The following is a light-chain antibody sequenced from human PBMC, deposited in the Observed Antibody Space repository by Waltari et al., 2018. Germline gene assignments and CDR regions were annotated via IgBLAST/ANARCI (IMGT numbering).Light chain of an antibody. CDR2: RNN. V-gene: IGLV10-54*04. J-gene: IGLJ3*02. CDR1: SPNDGQEE. CDR3: SAWDRSLSAWV. Sequence: QSGLTQPPSVSRGLEQTATLTCPGDSPNDGQEEAAWVKQYQGHRPKLLSDRNNNRPSGISERFSASRSGDTASLTITGLQPEDEADYYCSAWDRSLSAWVFGGGTKLTVL.